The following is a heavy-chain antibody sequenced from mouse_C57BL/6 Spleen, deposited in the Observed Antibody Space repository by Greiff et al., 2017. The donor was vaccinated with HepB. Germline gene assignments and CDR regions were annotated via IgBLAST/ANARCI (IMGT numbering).Heavy chain of an antibody. J-gene: IGHJ2*01. CDR3: ARCYYGSSYREYYFDY. CDR1: GYTFTSYG. V-gene: IGHV1-81*01. Sequence: QVQLKESGAELARPGASVKLSCKASGYTFTSYGISWVKQRTGQGLEWIGEIYPRSGNTYYNEKFKGKATLTADKSASTAYMELRSLTSEDSAVYFCARCYYGSSYREYYFDYWGQGTTLTVSS. D-gene: IGHD1-1*01. CDR2: IYPRSGNT.